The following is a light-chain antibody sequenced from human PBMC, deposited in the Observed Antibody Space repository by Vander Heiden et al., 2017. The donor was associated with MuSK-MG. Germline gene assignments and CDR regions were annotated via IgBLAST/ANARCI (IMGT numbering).Light chain of an antibody. J-gene: IGKJ5*01. CDR1: QSISSY. Sequence: SGRSASVGDRVTITCRASQSISSYLNWYQQKPGKAPKLLIYAASSLQSGVPLRSSDSGPGTHLTLTIRCPQPDDFATKHCYQSDTKPHTFGQGTKLEIK. V-gene: IGKV1-39*01. CDR2: AAS. CDR3: YQSDTKPHT.